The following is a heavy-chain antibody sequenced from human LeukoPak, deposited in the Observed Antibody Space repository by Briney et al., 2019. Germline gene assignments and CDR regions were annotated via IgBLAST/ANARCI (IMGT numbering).Heavy chain of an antibody. CDR1: GGSFSGYY. V-gene: IGHV4-34*01. J-gene: IGHJ3*02. D-gene: IGHD1-7*01. CDR3: ARGQRYNWNYVGAFDI. Sequence: SETLFLTCAVYGGSFSGYYWGWIRQPPGKGLEWIGEINHSGSTNYNPSLKSRVTISVDTSTNQFSLKLSSVTAADTAVYYCARGQRYNWNYVGAFDIWGQGTMVTVSS. CDR2: INHSGST.